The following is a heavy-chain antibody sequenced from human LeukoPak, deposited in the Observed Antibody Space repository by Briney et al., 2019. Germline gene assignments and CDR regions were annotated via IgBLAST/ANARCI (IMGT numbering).Heavy chain of an antibody. CDR2: LYNTVNT. CDR1: GGPITSNF. D-gene: IGHD1-1*01. CDR3: ARAKPDWNPPDY. J-gene: IGHJ4*02. Sequence: PSETLSLTCTVSGGPITSNFWSWIRQPPGKGLEWIGYLYNTVNTKYSPSLKSRATISGDTSENQFSLKLNSLSAADTAVYYRARAKPDWNPPDYWGQGILVTVSS. V-gene: IGHV4-59*08.